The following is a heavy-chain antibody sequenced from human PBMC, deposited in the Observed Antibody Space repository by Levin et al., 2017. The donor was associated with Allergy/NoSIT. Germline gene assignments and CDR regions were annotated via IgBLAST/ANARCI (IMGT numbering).Heavy chain of an antibody. V-gene: IGHV2-5*02. CDR1: GFSLTTSGVG. Sequence: KASGPTLVKPTQTLTLTCTFSGFSLTTSGVGVGWIRQPPGKALEWLALIYWDDDKRYSPSLKSRLIITKDTSKNQVVLTMTNLDPVHTATYFCVHSPKYNDGYGKFDSWGQGTLVTVSS. CDR3: VHSPKYNDGYGKFDS. D-gene: IGHD5-24*01. J-gene: IGHJ4*02. CDR2: IYWDDDK.